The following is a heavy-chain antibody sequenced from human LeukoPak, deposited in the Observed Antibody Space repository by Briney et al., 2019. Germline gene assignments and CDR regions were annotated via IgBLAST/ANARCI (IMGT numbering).Heavy chain of an antibody. CDR2: INPSGGST. J-gene: IGHJ6*02. D-gene: IGHD3-10*01. Sequence: ASVKVSSKASGYTFTSYYMHWVRQAPGQGLEWMGIINPSGGSTSYAQKFQGRVTMTRDTSTSTVYMELSSLRSEDTAVYYCARTPYYYGSGSPYYYYGMDVWGQGTTVTVSS. CDR3: ARTPYYYGSGSPYYYYGMDV. V-gene: IGHV1-46*01. CDR1: GYTFTSYY.